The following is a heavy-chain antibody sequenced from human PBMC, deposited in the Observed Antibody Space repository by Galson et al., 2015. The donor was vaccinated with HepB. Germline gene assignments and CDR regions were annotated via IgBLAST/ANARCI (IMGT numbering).Heavy chain of an antibody. J-gene: IGHJ6*02. D-gene: IGHD4-17*01. CDR2: IKQDGSEK. Sequence: SLRLSCAASGFTFSSYWMSWVRQAPGKGLEWVANIKQDGSEKYYVDSVKGRFTISRDNAKNSLYLQMNSLRAEDTAVYYCARLRDYGDFLYYYYGMDVWGQGTTVTVSS. CDR1: GFTFSSYW. CDR3: ARLRDYGDFLYYYYGMDV. V-gene: IGHV3-7*01.